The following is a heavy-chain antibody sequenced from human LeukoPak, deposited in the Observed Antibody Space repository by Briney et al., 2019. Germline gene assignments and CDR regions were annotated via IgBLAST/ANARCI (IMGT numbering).Heavy chain of an antibody. CDR3: ARGGNRFGGFYFDY. CDR2: MRHSGFT. V-gene: IGHV4-31*03. CDR1: ADSISSGGHY. J-gene: IGHJ4*02. Sequence: PSQTLSLTCTVSADSISSGGHYWSWIRQHPGKGLESIGFMRHSGFTSHDPSLKGRVAISVDASKNQFSLRLSSVTAADTAVYYCARGGNRFGGFYFDYWGQGSLVTVSS. D-gene: IGHD3-10*01.